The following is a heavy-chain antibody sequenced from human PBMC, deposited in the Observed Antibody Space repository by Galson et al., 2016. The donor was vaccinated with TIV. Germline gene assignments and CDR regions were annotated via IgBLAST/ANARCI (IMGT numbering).Heavy chain of an antibody. CDR1: GYTFTDYY. D-gene: IGHD1-26*01. J-gene: IGHJ6*02. Sequence: SVKVSCKASGYTFTDYYIHWVRQAPGKGLEWMGGFDPEEGETIYAEMFQGRVTMTEDTSTDTAYMELSSLRSEDTAVYYCGTVGSSSWSPLPSSSYFGVDVWGQGTTVTVSS. CDR3: GTVGSSSWSPLPSSSYFGVDV. CDR2: FDPEEGET. V-gene: IGHV1-24*01.